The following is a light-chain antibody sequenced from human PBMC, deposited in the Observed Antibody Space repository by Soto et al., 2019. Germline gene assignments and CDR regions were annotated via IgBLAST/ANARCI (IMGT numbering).Light chain of an antibody. CDR1: QSVSSSY. CDR3: QQYDTSPRT. J-gene: IGKJ1*01. Sequence: EIVLTQSPGTLSLSPGERATLSCRASQSVSSSYLAWYQQKPGQAPRLLIYGASSRAIGITDRFSGSGSGTDFTLTISRLEPEDFAVYYCQQYDTSPRTFGQGTKVDIK. CDR2: GAS. V-gene: IGKV3-20*01.